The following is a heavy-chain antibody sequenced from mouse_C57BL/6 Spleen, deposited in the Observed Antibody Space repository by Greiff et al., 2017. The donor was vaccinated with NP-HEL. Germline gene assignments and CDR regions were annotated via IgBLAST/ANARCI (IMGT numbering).Heavy chain of an antibody. J-gene: IGHJ2*01. V-gene: IGHV1-54*01. CDR2: INPGSGGT. CDR3: ARWGTGPFDY. Sequence: VQLQQSGAELVRPGTSVKVSCKASGYAFTNYLIEWVKQRPGQGLEWIGVINPGSGGTNYNEKFKGKATLTADKSSSTAYMQLSSLTSEDSAVYFCARWGTGPFDYWGQGTTLTVSS. CDR1: GYAFTNYL. D-gene: IGHD4-1*01.